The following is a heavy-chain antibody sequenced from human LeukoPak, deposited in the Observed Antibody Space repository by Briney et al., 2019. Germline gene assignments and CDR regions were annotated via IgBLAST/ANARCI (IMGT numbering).Heavy chain of an antibody. D-gene: IGHD1-26*01. CDR1: GYTFTSYY. J-gene: IGHJ4*02. Sequence: ASVKVSCKASGYTFTSYYMHWVRQAPGQGLEWMGIINPSGGSTSYAQKFQGRVTMTRDTSTSTVYMKLSSLRSEDTAVYYCARVPNSIVGASGPPDYWGQGTLVTVSS. V-gene: IGHV1-46*01. CDR3: ARVPNSIVGASGPPDY. CDR2: INPSGGST.